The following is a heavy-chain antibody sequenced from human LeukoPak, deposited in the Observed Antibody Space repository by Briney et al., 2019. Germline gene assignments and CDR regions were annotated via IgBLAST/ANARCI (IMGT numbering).Heavy chain of an antibody. V-gene: IGHV3-7*01. J-gene: IGHJ3*02. CDR1: AFSFTTHY. CDR2: INPDGSEK. D-gene: IGHD2-21*01. Sequence: PGESLRLSCVASAFSFTTHYMSWVRLAPGKGLEWVAIINPDGSEKSYVDSVKGRFTISRDNSDNLLYLNMNNLRAEDTALYYCARDPAYGALDIWGQGTVVTVSS. CDR3: ARDPAYGALDI.